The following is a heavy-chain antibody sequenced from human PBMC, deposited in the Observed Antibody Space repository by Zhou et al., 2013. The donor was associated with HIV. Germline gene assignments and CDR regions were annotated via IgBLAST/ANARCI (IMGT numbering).Heavy chain of an antibody. D-gene: IGHD6-19*01. V-gene: IGHV4-30-2*01. CDR3: ARGYSSGWFQH. Sequence: QVQLQESGSGLVKPSQTLSLTCAVSGGSISSGGYSWSWIRQPPGKGLEWIGEINHSGSTNYNPSLKSRVTISVDTSKNQFSLKLSSVTAADTAVYYCARGYSSGWFQHWGQGTLVTVSS. CDR1: GGSISSGGYS. J-gene: IGHJ1*01. CDR2: INHSGST.